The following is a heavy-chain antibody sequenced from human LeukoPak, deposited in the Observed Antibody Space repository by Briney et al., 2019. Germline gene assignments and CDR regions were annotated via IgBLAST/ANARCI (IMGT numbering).Heavy chain of an antibody. Sequence: GGSLRLSCAASGFTFSSYWMSWVRQAPGKGLEWVANIKQDGSEKYYVDSVKGRFTISRDNAKNSLYLQMNSLRAEDTAVYYCARGIAAAAYYYYMDVWGKGTTVTVSS. CDR2: IKQDGSEK. CDR1: GFTFSSYW. CDR3: ARGIAAAAYYYYMDV. V-gene: IGHV3-7*04. J-gene: IGHJ6*03. D-gene: IGHD6-13*01.